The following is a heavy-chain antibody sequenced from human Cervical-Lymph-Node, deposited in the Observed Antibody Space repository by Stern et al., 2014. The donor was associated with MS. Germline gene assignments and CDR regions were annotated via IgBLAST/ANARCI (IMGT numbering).Heavy chain of an antibody. D-gene: IGHD1-26*01. Sequence: EVQLVESGGRLVQPGESLRLSCAASGFTFSSYSMNWVRQAPGKGLEWVSYISSSSSNPYYADSVKGRFTISRDNAKNSLFLQMSSLRAEDTAVYYCARDIVTRGYWGQGTLVTVSS. CDR2: ISSSSSNP. CDR1: GFTFSSYS. J-gene: IGHJ4*02. CDR3: ARDIVTRGY. V-gene: IGHV3-48*01.